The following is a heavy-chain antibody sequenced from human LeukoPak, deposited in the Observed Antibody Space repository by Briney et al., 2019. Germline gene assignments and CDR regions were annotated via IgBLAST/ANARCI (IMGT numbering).Heavy chain of an antibody. CDR1: GYTFTSYA. V-gene: IGHV1-3*01. D-gene: IGHD2-15*01. CDR3: ARVDPYCSGGSCYPNWFDP. J-gene: IGHJ5*02. CDR2: INAGNGNT. Sequence: ASVKVSCKASGYTFTSYAMHWVRQAPGQRLEWMGWINAGNGNTKYSQKFQGRVTITRDTSASTAYMELSSLRSEDTAVYYCARVDPYCSGGSCYPNWFDPWGQGTLVTVSS.